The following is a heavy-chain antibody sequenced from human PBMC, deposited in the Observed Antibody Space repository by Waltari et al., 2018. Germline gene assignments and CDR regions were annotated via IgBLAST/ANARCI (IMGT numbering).Heavy chain of an antibody. Sequence: QLQLQESGPGLVKPSGTLSPTCTVSGDSMNSNSWWSWVRQPPEKGLEWIGQIHRSGRNNYNPSLESRVTISLDTSNRQFSLKLTSTTAADTAVYYCARDRGIGLYFDSWGQGTLVTVSP. CDR1: GDSMNSNSW. V-gene: IGHV4-4*02. CDR2: IHRSGRN. CDR3: ARDRGIGLYFDS. J-gene: IGHJ4*02. D-gene: IGHD1-26*01.